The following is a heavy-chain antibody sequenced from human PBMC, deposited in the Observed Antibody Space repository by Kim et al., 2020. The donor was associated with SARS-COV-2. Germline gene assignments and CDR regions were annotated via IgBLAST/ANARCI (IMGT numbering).Heavy chain of an antibody. CDR3: SRSYKITVGH. CDR2: ITNSGTTI. Sequence: GGSLRLSCAASGFTFSDYSMSWIRQAPGKGLEWISYITNSGTTIYYPDSVKGRFTISRDNAKNSLFLQMHSLRADDTAGYYFSRSYKITVGHLAQGTLVT. J-gene: IGHJ4*02. CDR1: GFTFSDYS. V-gene: IGHV3-11*01. D-gene: IGHD3-16*01.